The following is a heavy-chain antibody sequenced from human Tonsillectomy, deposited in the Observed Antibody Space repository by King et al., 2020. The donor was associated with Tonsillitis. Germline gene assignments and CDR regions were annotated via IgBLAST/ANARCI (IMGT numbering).Heavy chain of an antibody. V-gene: IGHV4-4*02. D-gene: IGHD6-19*01. CDR1: GGSISRSYW. J-gene: IGHJ5*02. CDR3: SRAVAGSTWFDP. Sequence: QLQESGPGLVKPAGTLSLTCAVSGGSISRSYWWTWVRQSPENGLEWIGEIYPTGSTNYNPSLRSRAVISMDKTRNQFLLSLNSVTAADTAVYYCSRAVAGSTWFDPWGQGTLVSVSS. CDR2: IYPTGST.